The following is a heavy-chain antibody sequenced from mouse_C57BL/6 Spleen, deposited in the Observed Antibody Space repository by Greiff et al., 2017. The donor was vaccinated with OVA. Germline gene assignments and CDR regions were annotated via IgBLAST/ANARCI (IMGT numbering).Heavy chain of an antibody. J-gene: IGHJ4*01. CDR1: GYTFTSYW. CDR2: IHPSDSDT. CDR3: APSPWDVYAMDY. Sequence: QVQLQQPGAELVKPGASVKVSCKASGYTFTSYWMHWVKQRPGQGLEWIGRIHPSDSDTNYNQKFKGKATLTVDKSSSTAYMQLSSLTSEDAAVYYSAPSPWDVYAMDYWGQGTSVTVSS. D-gene: IGHD4-1*01. V-gene: IGHV1-74*01.